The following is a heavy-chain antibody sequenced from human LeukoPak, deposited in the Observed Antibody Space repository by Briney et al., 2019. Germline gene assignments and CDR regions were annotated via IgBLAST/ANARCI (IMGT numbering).Heavy chain of an antibody. V-gene: IGHV4-34*01. CDR3: ARGGWELRGYFDY. CDR1: GGSFSGYY. J-gene: IGHJ4*02. CDR2: INHSGST. D-gene: IGHD1-26*01. Sequence: SETLSLTCAVYGGSFSGYYWSWIRQPPGKGLEWIGEINHSGSTNYNPSLKSRVTISVDTSKNQFSLKLSSVTAADTAVYYCARGGWELRGYFDYWGQGTLVTVSS.